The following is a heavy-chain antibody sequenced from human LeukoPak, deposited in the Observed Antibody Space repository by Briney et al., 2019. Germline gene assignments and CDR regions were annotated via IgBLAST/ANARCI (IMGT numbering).Heavy chain of an antibody. D-gene: IGHD3-22*01. CDR2: ISHSGRT. CDR1: GGSISSDTY. Sequence: SETLSLTCAISGGSISSDTYWSWVRQPPGKGLEWIGEISHSGRTTYNPSLKTRITISVDKSRNQFSLHLRSVTAADTAVYYCAKNRFNSGYYPSFDYWGQGTLVTVSS. J-gene: IGHJ4*02. CDR3: AKNRFNSGYYPSFDY. V-gene: IGHV4-4*02.